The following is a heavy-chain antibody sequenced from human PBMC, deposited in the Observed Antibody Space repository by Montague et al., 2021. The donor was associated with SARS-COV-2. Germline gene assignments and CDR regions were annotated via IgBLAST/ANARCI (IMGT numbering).Heavy chain of an antibody. CDR1: GGSISSGGYY. CDR3: ARDDYVWGSYRYSQYNWFDP. D-gene: IGHD3-16*02. CDR2: ISSSSSYI. V-gene: IGHV3-21*01. Sequence: ETLSLTCTVSGGSISSGGYYWSWIRQAPGKGLEWVSSISSSSSYIYYADSVKGRFTISRDNAKNSLYLQMNSLRAEDTAVYYCARDDYVWGSYRYSQYNWFDPWGQGTLVTVSS. J-gene: IGHJ5*02.